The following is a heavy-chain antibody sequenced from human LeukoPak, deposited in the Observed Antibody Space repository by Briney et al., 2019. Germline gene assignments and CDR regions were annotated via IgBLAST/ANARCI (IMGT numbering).Heavy chain of an antibody. V-gene: IGHV4-59*08. CDR3: ARRSRDGFDI. CDR2: IYYSGST. J-gene: IGHJ3*02. Sequence: PSETLSLTCTVSGGSISSYYWSWIRQPPGKGLGWIGYIYYSGSTNYNPSLKSRVTISVDTSKNQFSLKLSSVTAADTAVYYCARRSRDGFDIWGQGTMVTVSS. CDR1: GGSISSYY.